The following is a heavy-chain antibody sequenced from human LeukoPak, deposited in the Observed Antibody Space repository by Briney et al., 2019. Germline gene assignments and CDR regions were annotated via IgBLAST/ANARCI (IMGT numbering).Heavy chain of an antibody. Sequence: GGSLRLSCVASGFTFGKYWMSWVRQAPGKGLEWVANIKLDGSEKNYVDSVKGRFTISRDNTKNSLYLQMNSLRAEDTAVFYCARAPFDYWGQGTLVTVSS. J-gene: IGHJ4*02. V-gene: IGHV3-7*03. CDR3: ARAPFDY. CDR2: IKLDGSEK. CDR1: GFTFGKYW.